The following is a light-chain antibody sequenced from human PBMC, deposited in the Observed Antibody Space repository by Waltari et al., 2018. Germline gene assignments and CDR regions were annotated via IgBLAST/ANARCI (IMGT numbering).Light chain of an antibody. J-gene: IGLJ2*01. V-gene: IGLV2-11*01. CDR2: DVS. CDR3: CSDAGGSVI. CDR1: TSDVGGYRY. Sequence: QSAQTQPRSVSGSPGQSVTIFCTGTTSDVGGYRYVSWYQQHPGKAPKVLIYDVSKRPSGVPHRFFGSKSGNTASLTISGLQPEDEADYYCCSDAGGSVIFGGGTKLTVL.